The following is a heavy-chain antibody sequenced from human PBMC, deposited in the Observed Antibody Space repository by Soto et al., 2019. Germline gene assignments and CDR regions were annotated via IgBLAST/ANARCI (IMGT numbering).Heavy chain of an antibody. CDR2: INHSGST. CDR3: ARGPLGYCSSTRCQYFQH. CDR1: GGSFSGYY. Sequence: QVQLQQWGAGLLKPSETLSLTCAVYGGSFSGYYWSWIRQPPGKGLEWIGEINHSGSTNYNPSLKSRVTISVDTSKNQFYLKLSSVTAADTAVYYCARGPLGYCSSTRCQYFQHWGQGTLVTVSS. J-gene: IGHJ1*01. D-gene: IGHD2-2*01. V-gene: IGHV4-34*01.